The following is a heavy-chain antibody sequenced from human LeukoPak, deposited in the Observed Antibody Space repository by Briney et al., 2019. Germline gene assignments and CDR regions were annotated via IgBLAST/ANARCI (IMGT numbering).Heavy chain of an antibody. CDR3: GRDSIAAAGRPFDS. V-gene: IGHV3-21*01. Sequence: GGSLRLSCAASGFTFSSYSMNWVRQAPGKGLEWVSSISSSSSYIYYADSVKGRFTSSRDNAKNSLYLQMNSLRAEDTAVYYCGRDSIAAAGRPFDSWGQGTLVTVSS. J-gene: IGHJ4*02. CDR1: GFTFSSYS. D-gene: IGHD6-13*01. CDR2: ISSSSSYI.